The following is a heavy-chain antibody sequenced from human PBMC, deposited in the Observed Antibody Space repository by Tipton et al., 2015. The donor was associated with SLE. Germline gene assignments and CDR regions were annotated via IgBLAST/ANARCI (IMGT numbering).Heavy chain of an antibody. D-gene: IGHD5-18*01. V-gene: IGHV3-21*01. Sequence: GSLRLSCAASGFTFSNYWMNWVRQAPGKGLEWVSSISGTSSYIYYADSLKGRFTISRDNAKNSLFLQMNSLTAEDTAVYYCAKGAMDSYYMDVWGKGTTVTVSS. CDR1: GFTFSNYW. CDR3: AKGAMDSYYMDV. CDR2: ISGTSSYI. J-gene: IGHJ6*03.